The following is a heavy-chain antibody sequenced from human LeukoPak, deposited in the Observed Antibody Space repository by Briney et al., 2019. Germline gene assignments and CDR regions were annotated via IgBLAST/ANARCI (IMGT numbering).Heavy chain of an antibody. CDR2: ISSNGGST. CDR1: GFTFSSYA. D-gene: IGHD3-3*01. J-gene: IGHJ3*02. V-gene: IGHV3-64*01. CDR3: ARERRTEVLRFLEWLPPRDAFDI. Sequence: GGSLRLPCAASGFTFSSYAMHWVRQAPGKGLEYVSAISSNGGSTYYANSVKGRFTISRDNSKNTLYLQMGSLRAEDMAVYYCARERRTEVLRFLEWLPPRDAFDIWGQGTMVTVSS.